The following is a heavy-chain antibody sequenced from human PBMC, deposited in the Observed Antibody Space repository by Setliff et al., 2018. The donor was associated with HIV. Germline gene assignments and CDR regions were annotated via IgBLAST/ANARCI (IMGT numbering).Heavy chain of an antibody. CDR3: ARVLGDIVVVITTLYYYYYMDV. J-gene: IGHJ6*03. D-gene: IGHD3-22*01. CDR2: IYYSGST. Sequence: PSETLSLTCTVSGGSISTGDYYWSWIRQHPGKGLEWIGYIYYSGSTYYNPSLKSRASISVDTSKNQFSLKLSSVTAADTAVYYCARVLGDIVVVITTLYYYYYMDVWGKGTTVTVSS. CDR1: GGSISTGDYY. V-gene: IGHV4-31*03.